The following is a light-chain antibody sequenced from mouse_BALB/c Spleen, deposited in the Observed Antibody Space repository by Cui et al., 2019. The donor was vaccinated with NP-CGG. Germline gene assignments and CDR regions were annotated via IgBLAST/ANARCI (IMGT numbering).Light chain of an antibody. CDR3: ALWYSNHWV. Sequence: HVVLTQEAPPTTSPGETVTLTCRSSTGTVTTSNYANWVQEKPDHLFTGLIGGTNNRVPGVPARFSGSLIGDKAALTITGAQTEDEAIYFCALWYSNHWVFGGGTKLTVL. V-gene: IGLV1*01. CDR1: TGTVTTSNY. J-gene: IGLJ1*01. CDR2: GTN.